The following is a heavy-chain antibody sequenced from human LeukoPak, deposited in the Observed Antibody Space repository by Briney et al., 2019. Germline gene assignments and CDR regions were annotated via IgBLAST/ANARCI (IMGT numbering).Heavy chain of an antibody. V-gene: IGHV4-34*01. CDR3: ARGLCRSSHYDFWSGYSCPNWFDP. D-gene: IGHD3-3*01. CDR2: INDSGST. Sequence: SETLSLTCAVYGGSLSGYYWSWIRQSPGKGLEWIGEINDSGSTNYNPSLKSRVTISVDTSKNQFSLKLSPLTAADTAVYYCARGLCRSSHYDFWSGYSCPNWFDPWGQGTLVTVSS. J-gene: IGHJ5*02. CDR1: GGSLSGYY.